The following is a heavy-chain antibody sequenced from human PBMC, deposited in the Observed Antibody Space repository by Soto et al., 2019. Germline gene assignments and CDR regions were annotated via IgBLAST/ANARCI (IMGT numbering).Heavy chain of an antibody. CDR1: GYSFTSLD. CDR2: MEPSTGRT. CDR3: ARVVSAGVDY. J-gene: IGHJ4*02. D-gene: IGHD1-26*01. V-gene: IGHV1-8*01. Sequence: QVQLVQYGAEVREPGASVKVSCKSSGYSFTSLDINWVRQTAGQGLEWMGWMEPSTGRTGYAQKFQGRVTMTRDTAINTAYMELTTLTSDDTACYYCARVVSAGVDYWGQGTLVIVSS.